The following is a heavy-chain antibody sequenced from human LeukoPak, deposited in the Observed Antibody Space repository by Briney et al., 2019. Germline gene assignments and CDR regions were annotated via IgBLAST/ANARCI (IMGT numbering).Heavy chain of an antibody. CDR3: ARVHYYDASDYSTSNWFDP. CDR1: GFTFSSYS. CDR2: IHHDGIT. Sequence: GSLRLSCAASGFTFSSYSMNWVRQAPGKGLEWIGNIHHDGITYYNPSLKSRVTISLDPSKNQFSLKLTSVAAADTALYHCARVHYYDASDYSTSNWFDPWGQGTLVTASS. J-gene: IGHJ5*02. V-gene: IGHV4-38-2*01. D-gene: IGHD3-22*01.